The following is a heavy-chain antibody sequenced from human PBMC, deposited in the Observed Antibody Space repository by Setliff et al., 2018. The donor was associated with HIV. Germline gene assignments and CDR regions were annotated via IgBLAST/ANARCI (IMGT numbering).Heavy chain of an antibody. CDR2: IYYSGNT. CDR1: GGSIINNF. V-gene: IGHV4-59*01. D-gene: IGHD1-26*01. Sequence: SETLSLTCTVSGGSIINNFWSWIRLPPGKGLEYIGYIYYSGNTDYNPSLKSRVTISVDRSKNQFSLKLNSVTAADTAIYYCARLRDMEWELIGLDYWGRGTLVTVSS. J-gene: IGHJ4*01. CDR3: ARLRDMEWELIGLDY.